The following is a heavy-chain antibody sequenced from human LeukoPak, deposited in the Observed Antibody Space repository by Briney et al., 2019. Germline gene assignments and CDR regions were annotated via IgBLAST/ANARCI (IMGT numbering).Heavy chain of an antibody. Sequence: ASVKVSCKASGYTFTSYDINWVRQATGQGLEWMGWMNPNSGNTGYAQKFQGRVTITRNTSISTAYVELSSLRSEDTAVYYCARGERYCSSTSCSDFDYWAREPWSPSPQ. J-gene: IGHJ4*02. CDR3: ARGERYCSSTSCSDFDY. V-gene: IGHV1-8*03. CDR2: MNPNSGNT. D-gene: IGHD2-2*01. CDR1: GYTFTSYD.